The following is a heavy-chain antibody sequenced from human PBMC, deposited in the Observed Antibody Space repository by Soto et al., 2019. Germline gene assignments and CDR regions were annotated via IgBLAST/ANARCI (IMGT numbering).Heavy chain of an antibody. CDR1: GFTFSNYW. J-gene: IGHJ6*02. Sequence: GGSLRLSCAASGFTFSNYWMSWVRQAPGKGLEWVANMKQDGSERYYVDSVKGRFTISRDNAKNSLYLQMNSLRAEDTALYYCARFGYSNGLDVWGQGTTVTAP. CDR2: MKQDGSER. D-gene: IGHD3-10*01. CDR3: ARFGYSNGLDV. V-gene: IGHV3-7*03.